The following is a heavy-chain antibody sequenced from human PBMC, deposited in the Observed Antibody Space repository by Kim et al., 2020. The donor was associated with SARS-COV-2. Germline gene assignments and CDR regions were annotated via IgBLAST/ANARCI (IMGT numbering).Heavy chain of an antibody. CDR3: ARGKPRIYDSSGYCPS. Sequence: GGSLRLSCAASGFTFSDYYMSWIRQAPGKGPEWLSYISSSSTNTNYADSVKGRFTIPRDNAKKSLYLQMNSLRAEDTAVYYCARGKPRIYDSSGYCPSWGQGNLVTVSS. CDR2: ISSSSTNT. V-gene: IGHV3-11*05. CDR1: GFTFSDYY. J-gene: IGHJ4*02. D-gene: IGHD3-22*01.